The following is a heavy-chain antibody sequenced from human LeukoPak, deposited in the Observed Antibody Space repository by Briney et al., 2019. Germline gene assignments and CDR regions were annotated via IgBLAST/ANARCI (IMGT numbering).Heavy chain of an antibody. J-gene: IGHJ3*02. CDR3: ARSPPPDLEWYLPAAFDI. CDR1: GYSFTSYW. Sequence: GESLKISCKGSGYSFTSYWIGWVRQMPGKGLEWMGIIYPGDSDTRYSPSFQGQVTISADKSISTAYLQWSSLKASDTAMYYCARSPPPDLEWYLPAAFDIWGQGTMVTVSS. CDR2: IYPGDSDT. V-gene: IGHV5-51*01. D-gene: IGHD3-3*01.